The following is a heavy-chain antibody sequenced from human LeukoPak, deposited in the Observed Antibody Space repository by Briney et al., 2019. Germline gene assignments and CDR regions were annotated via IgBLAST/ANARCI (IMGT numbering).Heavy chain of an antibody. CDR3: AKDWTPHNRVYDCLDA. J-gene: IGHJ5*02. CDR2: IGSGADL. D-gene: IGHD3-16*01. Sequence: GGSLRLSFVGSGFAFVVHAMSWVRQAPGKGPEWVATIGSGADLFYAESVKGRFTISRDDPRNTVWLQMNSLRAEDTALYYCAKDWTPHNRVYDCLDAWGQGTQVTVSS. V-gene: IGHV3-23*01. CDR1: GFAFVVHA.